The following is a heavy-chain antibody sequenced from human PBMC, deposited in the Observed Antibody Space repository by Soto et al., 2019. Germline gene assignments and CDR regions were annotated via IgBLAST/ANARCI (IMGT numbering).Heavy chain of an antibody. D-gene: IGHD2-8*02. V-gene: IGHV4-30-4*01. CDR2: IYYSGST. CDR1: GGSISSGDYY. Sequence: PSETLSLTCTVSGGSISSGDYYWSWIRQPPGKGLEWIGYIYYSGSTYYNPSHKSRVTISVDTSKNQFSLKLTSVTAADTAVYYCARDKITGLFDYWGQGTLVTVSS. J-gene: IGHJ4*02. CDR3: ARDKITGLFDY.